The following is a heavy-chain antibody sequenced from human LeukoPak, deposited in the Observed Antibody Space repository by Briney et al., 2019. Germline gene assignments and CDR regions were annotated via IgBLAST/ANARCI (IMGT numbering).Heavy chain of an antibody. V-gene: IGHV1-3*04. D-gene: IGHD3-16*01. Sequence: GGSVNVSRMDSVYTSTSYAMHWVRPAPGQRLEWMGCINTAIGDTKYSQRFQGRVTITRDTSPSTGYMELSSLRSGDTAVYFCLIWGELLLNFGGQGT. J-gene: IGHJ4*02. CDR1: VYTSTSYA. CDR2: INTAIGDT. CDR3: LIWGELLLNF.